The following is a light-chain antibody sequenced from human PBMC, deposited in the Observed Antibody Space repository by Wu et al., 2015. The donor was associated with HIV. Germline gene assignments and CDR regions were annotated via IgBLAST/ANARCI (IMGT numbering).Light chain of an antibody. CDR1: QSISVNY. CDR2: GVS. J-gene: IGKJ1*01. Sequence: EIVLTQSPGTLPLSPGERATLSCRASQSISVNYLAWYQQKPGQAPRLLIFGVSSRATGIPARFSGSGSGIDFTLTISRLEPEDFAVYYCQHYDPSSPWTFGQGTRVEIK. V-gene: IGKV3-20*01. CDR3: QHYDPSSPWT.